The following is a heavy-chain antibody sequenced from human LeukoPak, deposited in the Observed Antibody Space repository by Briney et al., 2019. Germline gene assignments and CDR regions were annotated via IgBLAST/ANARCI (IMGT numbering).Heavy chain of an antibody. D-gene: IGHD2-15*01. Sequence: SETLSLTCTVSGGSISSYYWSWIRQPAGKGLEWIGRIYTSGSTNYNPSLKSRVTMSVDTSKNQFSLKLSSVTAADTAVYYCARVGGPYCSGGSCVVSYGMDVWGHGTTVTVSS. CDR1: GGSISSYY. CDR2: IYTSGST. V-gene: IGHV4-4*07. CDR3: ARVGGPYCSGGSCVVSYGMDV. J-gene: IGHJ6*02.